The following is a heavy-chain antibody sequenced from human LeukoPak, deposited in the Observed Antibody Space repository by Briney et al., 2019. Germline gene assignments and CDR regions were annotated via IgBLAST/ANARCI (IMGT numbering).Heavy chain of an antibody. J-gene: IGHJ5*02. D-gene: IGHD2-2*01. CDR2: INTDTGNP. Sequence: ASVKVSCKTSGYRFTSYGISWVRQAPGQGLEWMGWINTDTGNPTYAQGFTGRFVFSLDTSVSTAYLQISSLKAEDTAVYYCAREVGHCGSTSCYARLFDPWGQGTRVTVSS. CDR3: AREVGHCGSTSCYARLFDP. V-gene: IGHV7-4-1*02. CDR1: GYRFTSYG.